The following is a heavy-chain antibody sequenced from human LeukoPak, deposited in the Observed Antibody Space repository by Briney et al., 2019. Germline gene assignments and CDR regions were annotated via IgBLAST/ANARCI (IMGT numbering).Heavy chain of an antibody. CDR1: GGTFSSYA. D-gene: IGHD5-24*01. V-gene: IGHV1-69*05. CDR3: ARIDGYNTGGRDGAFDI. Sequence: GSSVKVSCKASGGTFSSYAISWVRQAPGQGLEWMGRIIPIFGTANYAQKFQGRVTITTDESTSTAYMELSSLRSEDTAVYYCARIDGYNTGGRDGAFDIWGQGTMVTVPS. CDR2: IIPIFGTA. J-gene: IGHJ3*02.